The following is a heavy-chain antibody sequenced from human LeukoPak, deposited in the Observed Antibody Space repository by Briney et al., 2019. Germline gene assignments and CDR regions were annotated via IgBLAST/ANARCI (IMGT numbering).Heavy chain of an antibody. CDR2: ISYDGSNK. D-gene: IGHD2-15*01. V-gene: IGHV3-30*18. J-gene: IGHJ4*02. CDR3: AKFSSSGAIDY. CDR1: GFTFSTYG. Sequence: PGGSLRLSCAASGFTFSTYGMHWVRQAPGKGLEWVAVISYDGSNKYYADSVKGRFTISRDNSRNTLYLQMNSLRAEDTAVYYCAKFSSSGAIDYWGQGTLVTVSS.